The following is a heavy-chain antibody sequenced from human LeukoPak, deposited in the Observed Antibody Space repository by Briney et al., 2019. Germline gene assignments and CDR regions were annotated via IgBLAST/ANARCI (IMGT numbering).Heavy chain of an antibody. V-gene: IGHV4-59*01. D-gene: IGHD6-19*01. CDR1: GGSISSYY. CDR3: ARDRKQWLWGPFDP. Sequence: SETLSLTCTVSGGSISSYYWSWIRQPPGKGLEWIGYIYYSGNTNYNPSLKSRVTISVDTSKNQFSLRLSPVTAADTAVYYCARDRKQWLWGPFDPWGQGTLVTVSS. CDR2: IYYSGNT. J-gene: IGHJ5*02.